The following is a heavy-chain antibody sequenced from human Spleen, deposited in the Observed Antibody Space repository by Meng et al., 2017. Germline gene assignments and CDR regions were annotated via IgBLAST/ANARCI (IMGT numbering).Heavy chain of an antibody. CDR3: ARGPVAGRNWYFDL. CDR1: GGSFSDYY. D-gene: IGHD1-26*01. CDR2: IYYSGST. J-gene: IGHJ2*01. Sequence: QVELQELGAGLVKPSETLSLTCVVSGGSFSDYYWSWIRQPPGKGLEWIGYIYYSGSTNYNPSLKSRVTISVDTSKNQFSLKLSSVTAADTAVYYCARGPVAGRNWYFDLWGRGTLVTVSS. V-gene: IGHV4-59*01.